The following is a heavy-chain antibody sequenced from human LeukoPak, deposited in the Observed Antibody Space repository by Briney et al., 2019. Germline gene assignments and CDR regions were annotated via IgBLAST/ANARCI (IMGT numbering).Heavy chain of an antibody. CDR3: ARAYGGYPCYYYYYGMDV. J-gene: IGHJ6*04. V-gene: IGHV3-48*03. Sequence: GGSLRLSCAASGFTFSSYEMNWVRQAPGKGLEWVSYISSSGSTIYYADSVKGRFTISRDNAKNSLYLQMNRLRAEDTAVYYCARAYGGYPCYYYYYGMDVWGKGTTVTVSS. CDR2: ISSSGSTI. CDR1: GFTFSSYE. D-gene: IGHD4-17*01.